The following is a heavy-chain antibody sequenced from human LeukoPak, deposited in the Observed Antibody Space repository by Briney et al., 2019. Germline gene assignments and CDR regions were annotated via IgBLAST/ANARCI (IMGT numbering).Heavy chain of an antibody. CDR1: GFTVTSDF. J-gene: IGHJ5*02. V-gene: IGHV3-66*01. CDR2: IYRGSET. D-gene: IGHD3-10*01. Sequence: GSLRLSCAASGFTVTSDFMIWVRQAPGQGLEWVSIIYRGSETYYADSVKGRFTISSDNSKNTLYLQVTSLRAEDTAVYYCASRGTWGQGTLVTVSS. CDR3: ASRGT.